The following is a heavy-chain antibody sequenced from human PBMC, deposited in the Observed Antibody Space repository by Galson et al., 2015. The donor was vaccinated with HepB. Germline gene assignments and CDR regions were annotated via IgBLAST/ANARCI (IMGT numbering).Heavy chain of an antibody. D-gene: IGHD2-2*03. CDR1: GFTFSGSA. CDR2: IRSKANNYAT. CDR3: TRLEDSSGYTSR. J-gene: IGHJ4*02. Sequence: SLRLSCAASGFTFSGSAIHWVRQASGKGPEWVGRIRSKANNYATSYVPSLKGRFTISRDDSKNMAFLHMKSLKTEDTAVYYCTRLEDSSGYTSRWGQGTLVTVSS. V-gene: IGHV3-73*01.